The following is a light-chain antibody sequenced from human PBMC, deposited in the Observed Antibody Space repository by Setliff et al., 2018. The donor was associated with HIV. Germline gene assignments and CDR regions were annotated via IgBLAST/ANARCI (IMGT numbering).Light chain of an antibody. CDR1: ALGDKF. J-gene: IGLJ1*01. CDR3: QAWDSSSYV. CDR2: QDT. V-gene: IGLV3-1*01. Sequence: SYELTQPPSVSVSPGQTASITCSGDALGDKFTSWYQQHPGQSPILLIYQDTRRPPGIPERFSGSNSGNTATLTISGTQAMDEADYYCQAWDSSSYVFGTGTKVTVL.